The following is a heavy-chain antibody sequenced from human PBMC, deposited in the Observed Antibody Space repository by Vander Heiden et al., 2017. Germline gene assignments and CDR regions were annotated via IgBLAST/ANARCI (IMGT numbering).Heavy chain of an antibody. D-gene: IGHD2-21*02. CDR3: ARSHCPGDCYRPFFDN. Sequence: EVQLVASGGGLVQPGGSLRLSCPAPGFTLSDYRLHWVRQAPGKGLEWVSYISSDGGTIYYADSVKGRFTISRDNAKSSLYLQMNSLRDEDTAVYYCARSHCPGDCYRPFFDNWGQGLLVTVSS. V-gene: IGHV3-48*02. CDR2: ISSDGGTI. J-gene: IGHJ4*02. CDR1: GFTLSDYR.